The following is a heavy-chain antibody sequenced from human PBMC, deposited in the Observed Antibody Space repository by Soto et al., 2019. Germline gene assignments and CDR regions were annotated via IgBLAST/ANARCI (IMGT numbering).Heavy chain of an antibody. D-gene: IGHD2-21*01. CDR2: IRDSDSGGST. CDR1: GFTFSNSA. V-gene: IGHV3-23*01. CDR3: AKVRVGIDVDFDY. J-gene: IGHJ4*02. Sequence: EVQLLESGGGLVQPGGSLRLSCAASGFTFSNSAMTWVRQAPAKGLEWVSTIRDSDSGGSTFYADSVKGRFTISRDDSKNTLYLQMSSLRAEDTAMYYCAKVRVGIDVDFDYWGQGALVTASS.